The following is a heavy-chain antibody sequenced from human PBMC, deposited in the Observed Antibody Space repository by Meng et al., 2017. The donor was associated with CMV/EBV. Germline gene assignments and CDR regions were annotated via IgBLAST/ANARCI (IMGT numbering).Heavy chain of an antibody. V-gene: IGHV4-39*07. CDR1: GGSISSSSYY. CDR2: IYYSGSP. Sequence: SETLSLTCTVSGGSISSSSYYWGWLRQPPGKGLEWVGTIYYSGSPYYNPSLQSRVTISVDTSKNQFSLKLSFVTAADTAVYYCARVNPNHYFYGMDVWGQGTTVTVSS. J-gene: IGHJ6*02. CDR3: ARVNPNHYFYGMDV.